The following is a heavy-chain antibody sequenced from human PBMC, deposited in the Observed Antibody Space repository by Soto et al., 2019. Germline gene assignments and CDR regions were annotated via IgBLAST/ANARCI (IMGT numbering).Heavy chain of an antibody. J-gene: IGHJ6*02. V-gene: IGHV3-30*03. D-gene: IGHD3-3*01. CDR3: SRVFRFLEWSKVNYGMDV. CDR1: GFTFSSYG. CDR2: ISYDGSNK. Sequence: GGSLRLSCAASGFTFSSYGTHWVRQAPGKGLEWVAVISYDGSNKYYADSVKGRFTISRDNSKNTLYLQMNSLRAEDTAVYYCSRVFRFLEWSKVNYGMDVWGQGTPVTVSS.